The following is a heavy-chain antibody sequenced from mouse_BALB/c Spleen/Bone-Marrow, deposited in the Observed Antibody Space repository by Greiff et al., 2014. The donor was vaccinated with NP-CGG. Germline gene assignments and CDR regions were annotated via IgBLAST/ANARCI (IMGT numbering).Heavy chain of an antibody. D-gene: IGHD1-1*01. CDR2: IDPASGNT. Sequence: EVQLQQSGAELVKPGASVKLSCTASGFNIKDTYMHWVKQRPEQGLEWIGSIDPASGNTNYDPKFQGKATITADTSSNTAYLQLRSRTSEDEAVYYCACEYDGSRRFAYWGQGTLVTVSA. V-gene: IGHV14-3*02. CDR1: GFNIKDTY. J-gene: IGHJ3*01. CDR3: ACEYDGSRRFAY.